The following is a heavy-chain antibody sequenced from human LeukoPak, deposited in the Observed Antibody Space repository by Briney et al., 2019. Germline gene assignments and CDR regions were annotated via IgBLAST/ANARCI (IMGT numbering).Heavy chain of an antibody. CDR3: ASSAPEAGTPFDY. V-gene: IGHV1-2*04. CDR1: GYTFTGYY. Sequence: ASVKVSCKASGYTFTGYYMHWVRQAPGQGLEWMGWINPNSGGTNYAQKFQGWVTMTRDTSISTAYMELSRLRSDDTAVYYCASSAPEAGTPFDYWGQGTLVTVSS. D-gene: IGHD6-19*01. CDR2: INPNSGGT. J-gene: IGHJ4*02.